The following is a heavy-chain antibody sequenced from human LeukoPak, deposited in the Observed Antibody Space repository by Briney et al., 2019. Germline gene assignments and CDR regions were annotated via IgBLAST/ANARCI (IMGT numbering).Heavy chain of an antibody. J-gene: IGHJ5*02. CDR3: ARRYSSSWYVGFFDP. CDR1: GGSFSGYY. CDR2: INHSGST. Sequence: SETLSLTCAVYGGSFSGYYWSWIRQPPGKGLEWIGEINHSGSTNYNPSLKSRVTISVDTSKNQFSLRLSSVTAADTAIYYCARRYSSSWYVGFFDPWGQGTLVTVSS. D-gene: IGHD6-13*01. V-gene: IGHV4-34*01.